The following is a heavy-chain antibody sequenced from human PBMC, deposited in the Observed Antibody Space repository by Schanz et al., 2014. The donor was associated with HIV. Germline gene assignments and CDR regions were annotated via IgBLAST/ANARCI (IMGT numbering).Heavy chain of an antibody. Sequence: QVQLVQSGAEVKKPGASVKVSCKASGYTFTSYGISWVRQAPGQGLEWMGWISAYNGNTNYAQNLQGRVTMTTDTFTSTAYMELRSLRSEDTAVYYCARGEVATIEDKRGDYYYYYTMDVWGQGTLVTVSS. V-gene: IGHV1-18*01. D-gene: IGHD5-12*01. J-gene: IGHJ4*02. CDR2: ISAYNGNT. CDR1: GYTFTSYG. CDR3: ARGEVATIEDKRGDYYYYYTMDV.